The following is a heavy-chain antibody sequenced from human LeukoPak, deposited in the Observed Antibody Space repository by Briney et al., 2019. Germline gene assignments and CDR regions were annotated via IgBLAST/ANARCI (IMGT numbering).Heavy chain of an antibody. Sequence: PGGSLRLSCAASGFTFSSYGMHWVRQAPGKGLEWVAVISYDGSNKYYADSVKGRFTISRDNSKNTLYLQMNSLRAEDTAVYYCARDLGDFWSYYYYYMDVWGKGTTVTVSS. J-gene: IGHJ6*03. CDR1: GFTFSSYG. D-gene: IGHD3-3*01. CDR3: ARDLGDFWSYYYYYMDV. CDR2: ISYDGSNK. V-gene: IGHV3-30*03.